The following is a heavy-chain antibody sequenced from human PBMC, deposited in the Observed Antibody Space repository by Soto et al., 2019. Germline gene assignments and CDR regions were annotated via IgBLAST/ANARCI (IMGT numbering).Heavy chain of an antibody. CDR3: ARGRNGMDV. J-gene: IGHJ6*02. CDR2: MNPTSGNT. V-gene: IGHV1-8*01. Sequence: QVQLVQSGAEVKKPGASLKVSCKASGDPFSNYDIKWVRQATGQGLEWMGCMNPTSGNTGSARKFPGRVTITRNTSISTADMELSSLRSEDTAVYYCARGRNGMDVWCQGTTVTVSS. CDR1: GDPFSNYD.